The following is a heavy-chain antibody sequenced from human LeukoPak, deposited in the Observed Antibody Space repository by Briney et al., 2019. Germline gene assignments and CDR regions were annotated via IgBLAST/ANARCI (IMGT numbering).Heavy chain of an antibody. D-gene: IGHD1-26*01. CDR3: AGVQSGALDI. CDR2: IYSGGST. Sequence: GGSLRLSCAASGFTVSYIIWVRQAPGKGLEWVSVIYSGGSTNYADSVKGRFTISRDNSKNTVYLQMNSLRAEDTAVYHCAGVQSGALDIWGQGTMVTVSS. V-gene: IGHV3-66*01. CDR1: GFTVSY. J-gene: IGHJ3*02.